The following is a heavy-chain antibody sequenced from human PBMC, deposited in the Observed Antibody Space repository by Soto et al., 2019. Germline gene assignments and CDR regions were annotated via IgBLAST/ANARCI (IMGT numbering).Heavy chain of an antibody. Sequence: SQTLSLTCAISGYSVSSNSAAWDWIRRSPSRGLEWMGRTYSRSKWYNDYAVSVKSRITINPDTSKNQFSLQLNSVTPEDTAVDYCARSLDEWLFYGMEVWGQGTTVTVSS. CDR2: TYSRSKWYN. J-gene: IGHJ6*02. CDR3: ARSLDEWLFYGMEV. CDR1: GYSVSSNSAA. D-gene: IGHD3-3*01. V-gene: IGHV6-1*01.